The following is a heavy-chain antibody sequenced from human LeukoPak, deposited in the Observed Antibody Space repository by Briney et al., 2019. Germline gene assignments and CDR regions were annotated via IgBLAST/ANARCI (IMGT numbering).Heavy chain of an antibody. CDR2: MNPNSGNT. V-gene: IGHV1-8*02. CDR1: GYTFTGYY. J-gene: IGHJ6*02. Sequence: GGSLRLSCAASGYTFTGYYMHWVRQATGQGLEWMGWMNPNSGNTGYAQKFQGRVTMTRNTSISTAYMELSSLRSEDTAVYYCARGVGDFWGGYIIYYYYGMDVWGQGTTVTVSS. D-gene: IGHD3-3*01. CDR3: ARGVGDFWGGYIIYYYYGMDV.